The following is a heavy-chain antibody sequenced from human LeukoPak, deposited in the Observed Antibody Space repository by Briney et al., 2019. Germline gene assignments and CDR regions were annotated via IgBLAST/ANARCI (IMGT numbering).Heavy chain of an antibody. V-gene: IGHV4-34*01. D-gene: IGHD2-2*01. CDR2: INARGDT. J-gene: IGHJ5*02. Sequence: SETLSLTCAVYGWSFNDYYWNWIRQPPGKGLEWIGEINARGDTNFNPSLKSRVTISVDTSKNQFSPRLTSMIAADTAVYYCARGQVPAARGYNWFDPWGQGTLVTVSS. CDR3: ARGQVPAARGYNWFDP. CDR1: GWSFNDYY.